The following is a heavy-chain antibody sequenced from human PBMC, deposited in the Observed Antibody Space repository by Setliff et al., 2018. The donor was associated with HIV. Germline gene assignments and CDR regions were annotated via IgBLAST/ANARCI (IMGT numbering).Heavy chain of an antibody. V-gene: IGHV1-69*13. CDR3: ASASGDYEPYQY. D-gene: IGHD4-17*01. Sequence: EASVKVSCKASGDTSNSYAIRWVRQAPGQGPEWMGGIIPIFGSPQYAPQFRGRATITADESSRTAYMELTSLKSGDSAVYYCASASGDYEPYQYWGQGTLVTVSS. J-gene: IGHJ1*01. CDR1: GDTSNSYA. CDR2: IIPIFGSP.